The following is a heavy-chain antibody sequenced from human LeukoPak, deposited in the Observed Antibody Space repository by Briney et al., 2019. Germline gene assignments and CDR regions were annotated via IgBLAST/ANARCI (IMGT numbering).Heavy chain of an antibody. CDR3: ARDISVLDSTGYTDY. J-gene: IGHJ4*02. Sequence: GGSLRLSCAASGFTFSSYGMSWVRQAPGKGLEWVAVISYDGSYKYYADSVRGRFTISRDNSKSTLFLQMKSLRTEDTAVYYCARDISVLDSTGYTDYWGQGPLVTVSS. CDR2: ISYDGSYK. CDR1: GFTFSSYG. V-gene: IGHV3-30*03. D-gene: IGHD3-22*01.